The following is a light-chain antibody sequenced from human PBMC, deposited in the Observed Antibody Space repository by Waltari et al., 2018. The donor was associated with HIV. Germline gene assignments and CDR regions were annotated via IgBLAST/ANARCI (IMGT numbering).Light chain of an antibody. V-gene: IGLV1-47*01. CDR2: RND. Sequence: QSVLTQPPSASGTPGHSVTISCSGSSSTIGNYFIYWYQQFPGTAPKLLIYRNDQRPSGVPDRFSGSKSGTSASLAISGLRSEDEADYYCATWDDTLSAWVFSGGTKLTVL. J-gene: IGLJ2*01. CDR3: ATWDDTLSAWV. CDR1: SSTIGNYF.